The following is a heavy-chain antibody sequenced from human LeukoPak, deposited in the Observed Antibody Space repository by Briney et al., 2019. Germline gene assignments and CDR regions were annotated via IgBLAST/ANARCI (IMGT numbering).Heavy chain of an antibody. CDR1: GFIFSNYA. J-gene: IGHJ4*02. V-gene: IGHV3-23*01. Sequence: SGGSLRLSCAASGFIFSNYAMTWVRQPPGKGLEWVSGISDNGGSTYYADSVKGRFTISRDNSKNTLYLQMNSLRAEDTAVYYCATDLVGPTRGPFDYWGQGTLVTVSS. CDR2: ISDNGGST. D-gene: IGHD1-26*01. CDR3: ATDLVGPTRGPFDY.